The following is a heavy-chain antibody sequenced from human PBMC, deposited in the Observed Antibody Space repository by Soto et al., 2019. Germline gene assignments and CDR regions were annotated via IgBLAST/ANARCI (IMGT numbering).Heavy chain of an antibody. J-gene: IGHJ5*02. CDR2: IYSGGST. CDR3: ARYNWNYRWFDP. CDR1: GLTVSSNY. Sequence: GGSLRLSCAASGLTVSSNYMSWVRQAPGKGLEWVSVIYSGGSTYYADSVKGRFTISRDNSKNTLYLQMNSLRAEDTAVYYCARYNWNYRWFDPWGQGTLVTVSS. D-gene: IGHD1-7*01. V-gene: IGHV3-53*01.